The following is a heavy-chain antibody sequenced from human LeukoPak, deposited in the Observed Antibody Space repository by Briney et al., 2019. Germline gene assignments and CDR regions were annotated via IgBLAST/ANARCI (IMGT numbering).Heavy chain of an antibody. J-gene: IGHJ4*02. CDR3: AREAHTVSGDY. D-gene: IGHD4-17*01. CDR1: GYTFTAHY. CDR2: ISAYNGNT. Sequence: ASVKVSCRASGYTFTAHYIHWVRQAPGQGLEWMGWISAYNGNTNYAQKLQGRVTMPTDTSTSTAYMELTSLRSDDTAVYYCAREAHTVSGDYWGQGILVTVYS. V-gene: IGHV1-18*04.